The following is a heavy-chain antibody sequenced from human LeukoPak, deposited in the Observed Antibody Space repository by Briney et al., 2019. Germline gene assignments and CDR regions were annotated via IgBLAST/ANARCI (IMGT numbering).Heavy chain of an antibody. V-gene: IGHV4-30-2*01. Sequence: SQTLSLTCAVSGGSISSGGYSWSWIQQPPGKGLEWIGYIYHSGSTYYNPSLKSRVTISVDRSKNQFSLKLSSVTAADTAVYYCARGRPYYDILTGYSYYFDYWGQGTLVTVSS. CDR2: IYHSGST. CDR1: GGSISSGGYS. J-gene: IGHJ4*02. CDR3: ARGRPYYDILTGYSYYFDY. D-gene: IGHD3-9*01.